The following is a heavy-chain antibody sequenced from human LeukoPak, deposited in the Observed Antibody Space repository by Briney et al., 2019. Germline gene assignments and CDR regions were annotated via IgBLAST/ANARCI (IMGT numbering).Heavy chain of an antibody. Sequence: GGSLRLSCAASGFRFTGYWMTWVRQAPGKGLEGVARLHPDGSERNYVGSVEGRFTVSGDNAKSSLSLQMNSLRVEDTAVYYCARGGYSFDYLGQGTLVTVSS. CDR1: GFRFTGYW. J-gene: IGHJ4*02. CDR3: ARGGYSFDY. V-gene: IGHV3-7*01. CDR2: LHPDGSER. D-gene: IGHD5-12*01.